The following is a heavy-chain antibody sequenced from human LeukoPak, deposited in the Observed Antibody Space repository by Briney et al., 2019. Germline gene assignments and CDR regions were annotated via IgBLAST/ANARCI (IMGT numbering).Heavy chain of an antibody. CDR3: ARDAYYYDSSGYFDY. V-gene: IGHV3-66*01. D-gene: IGHD3-22*01. J-gene: IGHJ4*02. CDR2: NYSGGST. Sequence: GGSLRLSCAASGFTDSSNYMSWVRQAPGKGLEGVSVNYSGGSTYYADSVKGRFTISRDNSKNTLYLQMNSLRAEDTAVYYCARDAYYYDSSGYFDYWGQGTLVTVSS. CDR1: GFTDSSNY.